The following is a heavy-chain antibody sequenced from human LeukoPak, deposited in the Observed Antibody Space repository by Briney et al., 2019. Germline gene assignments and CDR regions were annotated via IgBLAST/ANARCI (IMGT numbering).Heavy chain of an antibody. Sequence: GESLKISCKGSGYSFTTYWIGWVRQMPGKGLEWMGIIYPDDSDTRYSPSFQGQVTISSDKSVSTAYLQWSSLEASDTALYYCARSDTYKGYCSSTSCYRYFDYWGQGTLVTVSS. CDR1: GYSFTTYW. CDR3: ARSDTYKGYCSSTSCYRYFDY. D-gene: IGHD2-2*02. J-gene: IGHJ4*02. V-gene: IGHV5-51*01. CDR2: IYPDDSDT.